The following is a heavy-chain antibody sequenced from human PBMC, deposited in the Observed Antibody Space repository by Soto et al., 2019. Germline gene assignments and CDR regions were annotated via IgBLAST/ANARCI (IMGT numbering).Heavy chain of an antibody. J-gene: IGHJ6*02. CDR1: GGTFSSYA. Sequence: QVQLVQSGAEVKKPGSSVKVSCKASGGTFSSYAISWVRQAPGQGLEWMGGIIPIFGTANYAQKFQGRVTITADETPSTAYMELSSLRSEDTAVYYCAREGRVSSSWRGYYYGMDVWGQGTTVTVSS. V-gene: IGHV1-69*01. D-gene: IGHD6-13*01. CDR2: IIPIFGTA. CDR3: AREGRVSSSWRGYYYGMDV.